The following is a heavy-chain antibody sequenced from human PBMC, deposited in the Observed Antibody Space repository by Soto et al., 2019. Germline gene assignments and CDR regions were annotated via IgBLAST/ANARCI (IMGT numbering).Heavy chain of an antibody. CDR2: ISSSGYPI. Sequence: GVSLRVSSAASGFTFRLYEMNWFRQAPGKGLEWVSYISSSGYPIYYADSVKGRFTISGDNAKNSLYLQMNSLRADDTAIYYCAIDCNAWRRLASSGQGPRVSVS. D-gene: IGHD2-21*01. CDR1: GFTFRLYE. V-gene: IGHV3-48*03. J-gene: IGHJ5*02. CDR3: AIDCNAWRRLAS.